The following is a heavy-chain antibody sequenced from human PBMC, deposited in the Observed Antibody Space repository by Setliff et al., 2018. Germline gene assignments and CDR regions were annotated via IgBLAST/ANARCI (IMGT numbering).Heavy chain of an antibody. Sequence: NPSETLSLTCTVSGGSISSGDYYWSWIRQPPGKGLEWIGYIYSSGSTYYNPSLKSRVSISVDTSKNQFSLKLSSVTAADTAVYYCARENSPFTYYNFWSGYNSWFDPWGQGTLVTVSS. V-gene: IGHV4-30-4*08. CDR1: GGSISSGDYY. CDR2: IYSSGST. D-gene: IGHD3-3*01. CDR3: ARENSPFTYYNFWSGYNSWFDP. J-gene: IGHJ5*02.